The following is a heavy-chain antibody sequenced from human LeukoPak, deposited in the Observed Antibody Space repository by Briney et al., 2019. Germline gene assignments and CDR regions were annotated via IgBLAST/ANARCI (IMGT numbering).Heavy chain of an antibody. D-gene: IGHD3-10*02. CDR1: GFTFNNYG. CDR3: AELGITMIGGV. V-gene: IGHV3-30*02. J-gene: IGHJ3*01. CDR2: IRYNGNNQ. Sequence: PGGSLRLSCAASGFTFNNYGMHWVRQAPGKGLEWVAFIRYNGNNQYYADSVKGRFTISRDNAKNSLYLQMNSLRAEDTAVYYCAELGITMIGGVWGQGTMVTVPS.